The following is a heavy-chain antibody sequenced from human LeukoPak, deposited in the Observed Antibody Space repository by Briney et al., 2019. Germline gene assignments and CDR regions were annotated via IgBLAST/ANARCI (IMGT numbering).Heavy chain of an antibody. V-gene: IGHV3-7*01. Sequence: GGSLRLSCAASGFTFSSYCMSWVRQAPGKGLEWVANIKQDGSEKYYVDSVKGRFTISRDNAKNSLYLQMNSLRAEDTAVYYCARVVAVIGAFDIWGQGTMVTVSS. D-gene: IGHD3-22*01. CDR3: ARVVAVIGAFDI. CDR2: IKQDGSEK. J-gene: IGHJ3*02. CDR1: GFTFSSYC.